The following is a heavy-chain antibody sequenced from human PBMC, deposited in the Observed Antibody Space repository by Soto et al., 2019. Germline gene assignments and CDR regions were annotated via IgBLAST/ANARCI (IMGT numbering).Heavy chain of an antibody. CDR3: ARALGFGPPLLRYCSGGSCYGAFDI. CDR1: GYTFTSYY. Sequence: ASVKVSCKASGYTFTSYYMHWVRQAPGQGLEWMGIINPSGGSTSYAQKFQGRVTMTRDTSTSTVYMELSSLRSEDTAVYYCARALGFGPPLLRYCSGGSCYGAFDIWGQGTMVTVSS. CDR2: INPSGGST. J-gene: IGHJ3*02. D-gene: IGHD2-15*01. V-gene: IGHV1-46*01.